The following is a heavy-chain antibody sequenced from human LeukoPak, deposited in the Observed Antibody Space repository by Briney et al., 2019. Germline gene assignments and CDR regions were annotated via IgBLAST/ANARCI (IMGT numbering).Heavy chain of an antibody. CDR1: GFXFSSYS. CDR2: ISSSSSYI. V-gene: IGHV3-21*01. CDR3: AKEAKRGYSYGYGTDFDY. D-gene: IGHD5-18*01. Sequence: PGGSLRLSCAASGFXFSSYSINWVRQAPGKGLKWVSSISSSSSYIYYADSVKGRFTISRENAKNSLYLQMNSLRAEDTAVYYCAKEAKRGYSYGYGTDFDYWGQGTLVTVSS. J-gene: IGHJ4*02.